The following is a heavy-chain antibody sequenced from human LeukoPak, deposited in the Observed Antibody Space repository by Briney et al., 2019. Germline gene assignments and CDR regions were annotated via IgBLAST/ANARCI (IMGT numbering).Heavy chain of an antibody. CDR2: IYHSGST. CDR1: GYSISSGYY. CDR3: ARCRTIFGVVINWFDP. Sequence: SETLSLTCAVSGYSISSGYYWAGIRQPPGKGLEWIGSIYHSGSTYYNPSLKSRVTISVDMSKNQFSLKLSSVTTADSAVYYCARCRTIFGVVINWFDPWGQGTLVTVSS. V-gene: IGHV4-38-2*01. J-gene: IGHJ5*02. D-gene: IGHD3-3*01.